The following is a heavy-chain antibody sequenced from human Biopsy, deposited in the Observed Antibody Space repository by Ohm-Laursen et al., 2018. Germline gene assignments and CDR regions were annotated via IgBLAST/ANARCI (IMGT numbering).Heavy chain of an antibody. V-gene: IGHV4-59*07. CDR3: ARVGAGAPSIDYFDY. CDR2: IYYTGST. Sequence: SHTLSLTCTVFGGSFGSFFWSWIRQPPGKGLEWIGYIYYTGSTNYNPSLRSRVTISVDRSKNQFSLELSSVTAADTAVYYCARVGAGAPSIDYFDYWGQGALVTVSS. CDR1: GGSFGSFF. J-gene: IGHJ4*02. D-gene: IGHD1-26*01.